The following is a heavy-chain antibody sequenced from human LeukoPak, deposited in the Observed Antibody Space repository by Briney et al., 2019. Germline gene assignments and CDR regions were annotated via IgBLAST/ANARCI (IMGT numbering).Heavy chain of an antibody. J-gene: IGHJ4*02. V-gene: IGHV3-53*04. CDR1: GFTVGSNY. Sequence: PGGSLRLSCAASGFTVGSNYMSWVRQAPGKGLEWVSVIYSGGSTYYADSVKGRFTISRHNSKNTLYLQMNSLRAEDTAVYYCATSNDYGDSLAQEYWGQGTLVTVSS. D-gene: IGHD4-17*01. CDR3: ATSNDYGDSLAQEY. CDR2: IYSGGST.